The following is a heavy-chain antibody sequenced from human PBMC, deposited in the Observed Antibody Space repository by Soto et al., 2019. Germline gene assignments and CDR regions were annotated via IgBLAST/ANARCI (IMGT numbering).Heavy chain of an antibody. Sequence: SETLSLTCTVSGGSISSGDYYWSWIRQPPGKGQEWIGYIYYSGSTYYNPSLKSRVTISVDTSKNQFSLKMSSVTAADTAVYYCARARGARYFDYWGQGTLVTVSS. CDR2: IYYSGST. CDR3: ARARGARYFDY. V-gene: IGHV4-30-4*01. CDR1: GGSISSGDYY. D-gene: IGHD2-15*01. J-gene: IGHJ4*02.